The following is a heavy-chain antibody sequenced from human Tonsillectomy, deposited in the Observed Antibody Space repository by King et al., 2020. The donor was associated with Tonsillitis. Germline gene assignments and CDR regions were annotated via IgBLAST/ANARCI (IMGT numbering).Heavy chain of an antibody. J-gene: IGHJ6*02. V-gene: IGHV3-30*04. D-gene: IGHD6-19*01. CDR1: GFTFSSYA. CDR2: ISYDGSNK. CDR3: ARVSLGIAVAGSYYYYGMTS. Sequence: VQLVESGGGVVQPGRSLRLSCAASGFTFSSYAMHWVRQAPGKGLEWVAVISYDGSNKYYADSVKGRFTISRDNSKNTLYLQMNSLRAEDTAVYYCARVSLGIAVAGSYYYYGMTSGAKGPRSPSP.